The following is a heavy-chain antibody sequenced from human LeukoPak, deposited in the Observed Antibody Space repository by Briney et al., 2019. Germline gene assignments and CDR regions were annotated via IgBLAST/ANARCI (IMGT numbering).Heavy chain of an antibody. CDR3: ARVAYYDSSAYYYDFDY. J-gene: IGHJ4*02. D-gene: IGHD3-22*01. Sequence: SETLSLTCTVSGGSISSNSYYWGWIRQPPGKGLAWIGTIYYSGSTYYNPSLKGRVTLSVDTSKNQFSLKLTSVTAADTAVYYCARVAYYDSSAYYYDFDYWGQGTLVTVSS. CDR1: GGSISSNSYY. CDR2: IYYSGST. V-gene: IGHV4-39*01.